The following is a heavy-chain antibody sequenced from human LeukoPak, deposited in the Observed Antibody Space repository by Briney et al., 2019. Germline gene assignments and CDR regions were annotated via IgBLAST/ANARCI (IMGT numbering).Heavy chain of an antibody. J-gene: IGHJ4*02. CDR3: ARELAVPSTGY. CDR2: ISSSSSTI. CDR1: GFTFSSYS. D-gene: IGHD2-15*01. V-gene: IGHV3-48*01. Sequence: GGSLRLPCAASGFTFSSYSMNWVRQAPGKGLEWVSSISSSSSTIYYSDSVKGRFTISRDNAKNSLYLQMNSLRAEDTAVYYCARELAVPSTGYWGQGTLVTVSS.